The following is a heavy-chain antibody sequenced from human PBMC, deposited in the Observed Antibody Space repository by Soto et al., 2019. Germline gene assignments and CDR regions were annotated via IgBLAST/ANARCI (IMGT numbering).Heavy chain of an antibody. J-gene: IGHJ4*02. V-gene: IGHV4-59*08. CDR3: ARRYGSCFDY. CDR2: SYYSGST. Sequence: SEPQPHPYTVADGYSRNLKWRRIRQHQGKGLEWIGYSYYSGSTNYNPSLKSRVTISVDTSKNQFSLKLSSVAAADTAVYYCARRYGSCFDYWGQGTLVTVSS. D-gene: IGHD5-18*01. CDR1: DGYSRNLK.